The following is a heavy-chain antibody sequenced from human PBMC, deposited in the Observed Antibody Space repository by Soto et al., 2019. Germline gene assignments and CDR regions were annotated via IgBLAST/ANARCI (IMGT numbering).Heavy chain of an antibody. CDR2: VSASGIST. D-gene: IGHD5-12*01. V-gene: IGHV3-23*01. J-gene: IGHJ4*02. CDR1: GFTFTNYA. Sequence: GGSLRLSCAASGFTFTNYAMSWVRQAPGKGLEWVSTVSASGISTYYANSVKGRFTISRDNSRNTLCLQLNSLRAEDTALSYCAKPSLLSRDGYACCYWGQGTLVAVSS. CDR3: AKPSLLSRDGYACCY.